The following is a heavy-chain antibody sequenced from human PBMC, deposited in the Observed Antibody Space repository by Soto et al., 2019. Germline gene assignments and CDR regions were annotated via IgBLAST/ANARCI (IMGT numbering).Heavy chain of an antibody. J-gene: IGHJ3*02. CDR2: ISYDGNSK. V-gene: IGHV3-30*04. CDR3: AKSVSGWHEAFDI. CDR1: GFTFSNYA. Sequence: GGSLRLSCSASGFTFSNYAMHWVRQAPGKGLEWVAGISYDGNSKNYGDSVKGRFSISRDNSKNTLNLQMNGLRVEDTAVYYCAKSVSGWHEAFDIWGQGTMVTVSS. D-gene: IGHD6-19*01.